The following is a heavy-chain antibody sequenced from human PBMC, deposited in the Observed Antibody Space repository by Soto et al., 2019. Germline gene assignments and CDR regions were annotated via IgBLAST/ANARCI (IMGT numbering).Heavy chain of an antibody. CDR1: GFTVSSNY. Sequence: EVQLVESGGGLVQPGGSLRLSCAASGFTVSSNYMSWVRQAPGKGLEWVSVIYSGGSTYYADSVKGRFTISRHNSKNTLYLQMNSLRAEDTAVYYCARDRRVRLHGYYYMDVWGKGTTVIVSS. J-gene: IGHJ6*03. V-gene: IGHV3-53*04. CDR2: IYSGGST. CDR3: ARDRRVRLHGYYYMDV. D-gene: IGHD2-21*01.